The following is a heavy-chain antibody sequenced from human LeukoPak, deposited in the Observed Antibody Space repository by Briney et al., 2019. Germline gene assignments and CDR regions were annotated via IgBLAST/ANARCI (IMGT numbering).Heavy chain of an antibody. J-gene: IGHJ4*02. CDR1: GYTLTELS. V-gene: IGHV1-24*01. CDR2: FDPEDGET. D-gene: IGHD3-22*01. Sequence: GASVKVSCKVSGYTLTELSMHWVRQAPGKGLEWMGGFDPEDGETIYAQKFQGRVTMTEDTSTDTAYMELSSLRSEDTAVYYCATEGYYYDSSGYYSNYWGQGTLVTVSS. CDR3: ATEGYYYDSSGYYSNY.